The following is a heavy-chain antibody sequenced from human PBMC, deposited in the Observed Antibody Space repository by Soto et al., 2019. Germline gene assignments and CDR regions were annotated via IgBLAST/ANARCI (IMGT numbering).Heavy chain of an antibody. CDR3: ARRFSSSSFYSDY. V-gene: IGHV4-31*03. Sequence: SETLSLTCSVSGDSISTEGYYWSWIRQHPGKGLEWIGYIYYSGLTSYNPSLKSRVTISRATSKNQFYLKLSSVTAADTAVYYCARRFSSSSFYSDYWGQGTLVTVSS. D-gene: IGHD6-6*01. CDR2: IYYSGLT. CDR1: GDSISTEGYY. J-gene: IGHJ4*02.